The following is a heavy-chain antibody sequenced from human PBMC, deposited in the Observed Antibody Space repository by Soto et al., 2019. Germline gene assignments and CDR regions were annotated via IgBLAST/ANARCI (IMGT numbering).Heavy chain of an antibody. V-gene: IGHV1-24*01. CDR1: GYTLTELS. Sequence: ASVKVSCKVSGYTLTELSMHWVRQAPGKGLEWMGGFDPEDGETIYAQKFQGRVTMTEDTSTDTAYMELSSLRSEDTAVYYCATQGATTNYYYYYMDVWGKGTTDTVSS. J-gene: IGHJ6*03. CDR3: ATQGATTNYYYYYMDV. CDR2: FDPEDGET. D-gene: IGHD5-12*01.